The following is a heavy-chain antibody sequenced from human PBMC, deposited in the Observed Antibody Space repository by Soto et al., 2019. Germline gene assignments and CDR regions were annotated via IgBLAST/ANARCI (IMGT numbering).Heavy chain of an antibody. Sequence: ASVKVSCKASGYTFTGYYMRWVRQAPGQGLEWMGWINPNSGGTNYAQKFQGRVTMTRDTSISTAYMELSRLRSDDTAVYYCARDPYYYDSSGSMGGYYYYGMDVWGQGTTVTVS. CDR2: INPNSGGT. V-gene: IGHV1-2*02. CDR3: ARDPYYYDSSGSMGGYYYYGMDV. CDR1: GYTFTGYY. J-gene: IGHJ6*02. D-gene: IGHD3-22*01.